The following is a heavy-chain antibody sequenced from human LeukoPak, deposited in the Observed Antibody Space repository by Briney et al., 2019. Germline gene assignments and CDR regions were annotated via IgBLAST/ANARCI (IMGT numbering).Heavy chain of an antibody. Sequence: RSLRLSCAVSGFTFSTYAMHWVRQAPGQGLEWVAVISYDGSYKYYADSVKGRFTISRDNSKNTLYLQMNSLRAEDTAVYYCAREVTVTTETAFDIWGQGTAVTVSS. CDR2: ISYDGSYK. V-gene: IGHV3-30-3*01. CDR3: AREVTVTTETAFDI. J-gene: IGHJ3*02. D-gene: IGHD4-17*01. CDR1: GFTFSTYA.